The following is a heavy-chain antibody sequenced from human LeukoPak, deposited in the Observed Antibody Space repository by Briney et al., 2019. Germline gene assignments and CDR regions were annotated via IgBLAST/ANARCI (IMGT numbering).Heavy chain of an antibody. V-gene: IGHV4-59*12. D-gene: IGHD3-9*01. CDR2: IYYSGST. Sequence: SSETLSLTCTVSGGSISSYYWSWIRQPPGKGLEWIGYIYYSGSTNYNPSLKSRVTISVDRSKNQFSLKLSSVTAADTAVYYCARGGRYFDWVIDYWGQGTLVTVSS. CDR3: ARGGRYFDWVIDY. J-gene: IGHJ4*02. CDR1: GGSISSYY.